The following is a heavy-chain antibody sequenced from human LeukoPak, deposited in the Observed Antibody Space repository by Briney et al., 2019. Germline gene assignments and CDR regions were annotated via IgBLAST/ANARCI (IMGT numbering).Heavy chain of an antibody. CDR1: GFTFSSYG. Sequence: PGGALRLSCAASGFTFSSYGMHWVRQAPGKGLEGVAVISYDGSNKYYADSMKGRVTISRDNSKNTLSLQMNSLKAEDTAVYYCAKRKGSAGWPADYWGQGTLVTVSS. CDR3: AKRKGSAGWPADY. J-gene: IGHJ4*02. CDR2: ISYDGSNK. V-gene: IGHV3-30*18. D-gene: IGHD6-19*01.